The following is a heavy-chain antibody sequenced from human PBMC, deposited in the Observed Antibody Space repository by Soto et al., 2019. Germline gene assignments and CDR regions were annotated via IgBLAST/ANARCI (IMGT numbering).Heavy chain of an antibody. Sequence: SETLSLTCIVSGGSINSSSYNWGWIRQPPGKGLEWIGSISHRGSAYYNPSLKSRITISIDTSKNHFSLEVRSVTAADTAVYYCVRRAEYTKWVQSFDYWGQGNLVTVSS. CDR2: ISHRGSA. CDR1: GGSINSSSYN. V-gene: IGHV4-39*02. CDR3: VRRAEYTKWVQSFDY. J-gene: IGHJ4*02. D-gene: IGHD1-26*01.